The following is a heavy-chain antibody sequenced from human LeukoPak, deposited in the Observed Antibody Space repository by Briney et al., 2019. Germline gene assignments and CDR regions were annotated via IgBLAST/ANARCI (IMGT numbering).Heavy chain of an antibody. CDR3: ARFIAAADYFDY. J-gene: IGHJ4*01. D-gene: IGHD6-13*01. CDR2: IYYSGST. CDR1: GRSISSYY. V-gene: IGHV4-59*01. Sequence: SETLSLTCTVAGRSISSYYWGWIRQPPGNGLEWIGYIYYSGSTNYSPSRKSRVTISVDTSKNQFSLKLSSVTAADTAVYYWARFIAAADYFDYWGHGTLVTVSS.